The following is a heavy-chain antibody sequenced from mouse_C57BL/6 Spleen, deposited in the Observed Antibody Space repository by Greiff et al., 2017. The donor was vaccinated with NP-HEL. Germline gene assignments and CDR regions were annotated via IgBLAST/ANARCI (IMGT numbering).Heavy chain of an antibody. D-gene: IGHD2-1*01. CDR2: IDPSDSET. CDR1: GYTFTSYW. CDR3: ARGNMGNYAFAY. Sequence: QLQQPGAELVRPGSSVKLSCKASGYTFTSYWMHWVKQRPIQGLEWIGNIDPSDSETNYNQKFKDKATLTVDKSTSTAYMQLSSLTSEDSAVYYYARGNMGNYAFAYWGQGTLVTVSA. J-gene: IGHJ3*01. V-gene: IGHV1-52*01.